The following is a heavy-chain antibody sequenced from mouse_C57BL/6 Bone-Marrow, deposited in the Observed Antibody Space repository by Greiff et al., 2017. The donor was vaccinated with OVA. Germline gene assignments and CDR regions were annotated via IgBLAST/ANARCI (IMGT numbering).Heavy chain of an antibody. CDR2: IDPETGGT. Sequence: QVQLQQSGAELVRPGASVTLSCKASGYTFTDYEMHWVKQTPVHGLEWIGAIDPETGGTAYNQKFKGKAILTADKSSSTAYMELRSLTSEDSAVYYCTRGGYYGSRYGWYFDVWGTGTKVTVSS. J-gene: IGHJ1*03. D-gene: IGHD1-1*01. CDR3: TRGGYYGSRYGWYFDV. CDR1: GYTFTDYE. V-gene: IGHV1-15*01.